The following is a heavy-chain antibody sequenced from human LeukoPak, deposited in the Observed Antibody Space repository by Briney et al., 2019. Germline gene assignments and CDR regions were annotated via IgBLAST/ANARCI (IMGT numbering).Heavy chain of an antibody. CDR3: ARGLPPVMKYYFDY. D-gene: IGHD4-11*01. V-gene: IGHV3-33*01. Sequence: PGGSLRLFCAASGFTFNSYGMHWVRQAPGKGLEWVAVMWYDGSNKYYADSVKGRFTISRDDSKNTLYLQMNSLRAEDTAMYYCARGLPPVMKYYFDYWGQGTLVTVSS. CDR1: GFTFNSYG. CDR2: MWYDGSNK. J-gene: IGHJ4*02.